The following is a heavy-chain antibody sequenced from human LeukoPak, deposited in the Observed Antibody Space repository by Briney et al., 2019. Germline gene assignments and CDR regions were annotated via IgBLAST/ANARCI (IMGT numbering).Heavy chain of an antibody. CDR2: IYYSGST. Sequence: PSETLSLTCAVSGCSISSGYYWGWIRQPPGKGLEWIGYIYYSGSTNYNPSLKSRVTISVDTSKNQFSLKLSSVTAADTAVYYCANSWDPGRFDPWGQGTLVTVSS. D-gene: IGHD6-13*01. J-gene: IGHJ5*02. V-gene: IGHV4-61*01. CDR3: ANSWDPGRFDP. CDR1: GCSISSGYY.